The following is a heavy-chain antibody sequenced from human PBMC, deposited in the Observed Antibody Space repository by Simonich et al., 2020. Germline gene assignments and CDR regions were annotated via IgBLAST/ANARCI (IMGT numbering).Heavy chain of an antibody. CDR3: ARDRNWGWFDP. CDR1: GFTFSSYA. Sequence: QVQLVESGGGVVQPGRSLRLSCAASGFTFSSYAMHWVRQAPGKGLGWVAVISNDESNKYYADSVKGRFTISRDNSKNTLYRQMNSLRDEDTAVYYCARDRNWGWFDPWGQGTLVTVSS. J-gene: IGHJ5*02. CDR2: ISNDESNK. V-gene: IGHV3-30*07. D-gene: IGHD7-27*01.